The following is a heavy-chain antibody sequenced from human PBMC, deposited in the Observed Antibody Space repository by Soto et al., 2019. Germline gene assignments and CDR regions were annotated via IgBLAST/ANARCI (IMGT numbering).Heavy chain of an antibody. V-gene: IGHV3-53*02. CDR1: GFTVSSNY. D-gene: IGHD6-19*01. CDR2: IYSGGST. J-gene: IGHJ4*02. CDR3: AREDSSGYTLY. Sequence: EVQLVETGGGLIQPGGSLRLSCAASGFTVSSNYMSWVRQAPGEGLEWVSVIYSGGSTYYADSVKGRFTISRDNSKNTLYLQMNSLRAEDTAVYYCAREDSSGYTLYWGQGTLVTVSS.